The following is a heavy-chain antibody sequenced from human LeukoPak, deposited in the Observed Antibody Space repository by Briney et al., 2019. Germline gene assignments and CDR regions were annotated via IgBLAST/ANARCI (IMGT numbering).Heavy chain of an antibody. Sequence: PSETLSLTCAVYGGSFNAYYRTWIRQTPGKGLEWIGEINHSGNTNYNPSLENRVTISADTSKNQFSLNLGSVTAADTAIYYCARGLRFIQGPGYYYMDVWGKGTTVTVSS. V-gene: IGHV4-34*01. CDR2: INHSGNT. D-gene: IGHD3-16*02. CDR3: ARGLRFIQGPGYYYMDV. J-gene: IGHJ6*03. CDR1: GGSFNAYY.